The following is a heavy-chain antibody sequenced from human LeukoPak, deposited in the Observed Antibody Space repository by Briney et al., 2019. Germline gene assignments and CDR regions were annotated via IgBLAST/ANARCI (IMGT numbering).Heavy chain of an antibody. V-gene: IGHV4-59*08. D-gene: IGHD7-27*01. CDR2: IYNRGNT. CDR3: ARRPHNWGFDY. CDR1: GDSISSYY. J-gene: IGHJ4*02. Sequence: SETLSLTCTVSGDSISSYYWSWIRQPPGKGLEWIGHIYNRGNTHYNPSLKSRVTISVDTSKNQFSLTLNSVTAADTAVFYCARRPHNWGFDYWGQGTLVTVSS.